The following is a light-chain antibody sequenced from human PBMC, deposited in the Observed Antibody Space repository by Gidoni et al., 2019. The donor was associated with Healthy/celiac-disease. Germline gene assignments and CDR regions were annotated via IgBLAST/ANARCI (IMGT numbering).Light chain of an antibody. CDR2: AAS. CDR3: QRSYSTPLT. J-gene: IGKJ1*01. V-gene: IGKV1-39*01. CDR1: QSISSY. Sequence: DIQMTQSPSSRSASVGDRVTITCRASQSISSYLNWYQQKPGKAPKLLIYAASSLQSGVPSRFGGSGSGTDFTLTISSLQPEDFATYYCQRSYSTPLTFGHGTKVEIK.